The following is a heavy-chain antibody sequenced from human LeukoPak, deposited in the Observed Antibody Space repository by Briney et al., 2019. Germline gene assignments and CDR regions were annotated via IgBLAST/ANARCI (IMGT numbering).Heavy chain of an antibody. V-gene: IGHV3-21*01. CDR1: GFTFSSYS. CDR3: ARSEDIAAAGPGAY. Sequence: GGSLRLSCAASGFTFSSYSMNWVRQAPGKGLEWVSSISSSSSYIYYADSVKGRFTISRDNAKNSLYLQMNSLRAEDTAVYYCARSEDIAAAGPGAYWGQGTLVTVSS. CDR2: ISSSSSYI. D-gene: IGHD6-13*01. J-gene: IGHJ4*02.